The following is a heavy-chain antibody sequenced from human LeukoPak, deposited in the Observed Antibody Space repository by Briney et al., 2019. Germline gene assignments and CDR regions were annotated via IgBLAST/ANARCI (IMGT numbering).Heavy chain of an antibody. CDR2: IYYSGST. CDR1: GGSISSGGYY. V-gene: IGHV4-31*03. D-gene: IGHD3-3*01. CDR3: ASVYYDPPHYFDY. J-gene: IGHJ4*02. Sequence: SQTLSLTCTVSGGSISSGGYYWSWIRQHPGKGLEWIGYIYYSGSTYYNPSLKSRVTISVDTSKNQFSLRLSPVTAADTAVYYCASVYYDPPHYFDYWGQGTLVTVSS.